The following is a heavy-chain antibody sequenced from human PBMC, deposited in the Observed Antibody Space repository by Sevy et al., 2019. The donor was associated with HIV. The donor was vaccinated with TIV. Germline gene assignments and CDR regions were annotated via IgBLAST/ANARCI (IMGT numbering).Heavy chain of an antibody. Sequence: GGSLRLSCAASGFTFNDYYMSWIRQSPGKGLEWLSYISDRGTTIYYTDSVKGRFTISRDNAKSLMYLQMNSRKTEDTAIYYCAREGDLRYFDFWGRGTLVTVSS. D-gene: IGHD3-10*01. CDR1: GFTFNDYY. CDR3: AREGDLRYFDF. CDR2: ISDRGTTI. J-gene: IGHJ2*01. V-gene: IGHV3-11*01.